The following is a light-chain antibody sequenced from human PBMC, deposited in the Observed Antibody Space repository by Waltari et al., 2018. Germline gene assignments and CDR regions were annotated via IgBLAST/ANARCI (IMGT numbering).Light chain of an antibody. CDR1: SGHSTNI. J-gene: IGLJ3*02. CDR2: VNSDGSH. Sequence: QLVLTQSPSASASLGASVKLTCTLSSGHSTNIIAWLQQQPEQGPRYLRNVNSDGSHNKGVGIPDRFSGSSSGAERYLTISSLQSEDEADYYCQTGGHGTWVFGGGTRLTVL. V-gene: IGLV4-69*01. CDR3: QTGGHGTWV.